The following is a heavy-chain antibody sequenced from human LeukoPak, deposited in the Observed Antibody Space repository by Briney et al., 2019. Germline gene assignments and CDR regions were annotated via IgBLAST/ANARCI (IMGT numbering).Heavy chain of an antibody. Sequence: TGGSLRLSCAASGFTFSNYAMSWVRQAPGKGLEWVSAISGSGVSTYYADSVKGRFTISRDNSKNTLFLQMNSLTAEDTAVYYCARDLIVGGNHDAFDIWGQGTMVTVSS. CDR3: ARDLIVGGNHDAFDI. J-gene: IGHJ3*02. CDR1: GFTFSNYA. CDR2: ISGSGVST. V-gene: IGHV3-23*01. D-gene: IGHD1-26*01.